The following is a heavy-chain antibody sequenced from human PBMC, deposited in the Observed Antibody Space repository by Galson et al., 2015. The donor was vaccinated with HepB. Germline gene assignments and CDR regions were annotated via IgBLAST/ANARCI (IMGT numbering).Heavy chain of an antibody. V-gene: IGHV3-74*01. CDR1: GLSFSRYW. CDR2: INSDGSTS. D-gene: IGHD5-12*01. J-gene: IGHJ5*02. CDR3: ARDRGFSGNVYDH. Sequence: SLRLSCAASGLSFSRYWMHWVRQIPGKGLLWVSRINSDGSTSVYADSVKGRFTISRDNGKNTLHLQMNSLRADDLGIYYCARDRGFSGNVYDHWGQGSLVTVSS.